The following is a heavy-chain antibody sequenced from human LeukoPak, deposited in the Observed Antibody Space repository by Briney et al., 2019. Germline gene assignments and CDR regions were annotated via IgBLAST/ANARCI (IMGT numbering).Heavy chain of an antibody. J-gene: IGHJ3*02. CDR2: ISYDGSNK. Sequence: EGSLRLSCAASGFTFSSYAMHWVRQAPGKGLEWVAVISYDGSNKYYADSVKGRFTISRDNSKNTLYLQMNSLRAEDTAVYYCARDSAYDTFDIWGQGTMVTVSS. V-gene: IGHV3-30-3*01. D-gene: IGHD5-12*01. CDR3: ARDSAYDTFDI. CDR1: GFTFSSYA.